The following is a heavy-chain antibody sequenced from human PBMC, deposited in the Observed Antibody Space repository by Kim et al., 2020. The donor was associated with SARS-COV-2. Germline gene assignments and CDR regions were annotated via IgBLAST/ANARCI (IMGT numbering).Heavy chain of an antibody. D-gene: IGHD2-15*01. CDR3: EVMETGGFLR. Sequence: GGSLRLSCAASGLTLRDYRIYWVRQAPGKGLVWVSRFNIDGSFTTYADSVKGLFTFSRDYSDHPVSLQMNNLRVEDTAVYYCEVMETGGFLRWGQGTVVT. CDR1: GLTLRDYR. J-gene: IGHJ4*02. CDR2: FNIDGSFT. V-gene: IGHV3-74*01.